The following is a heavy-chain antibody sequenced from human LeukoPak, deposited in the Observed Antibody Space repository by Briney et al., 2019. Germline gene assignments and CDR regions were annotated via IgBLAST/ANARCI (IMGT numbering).Heavy chain of an antibody. J-gene: IGHJ4*02. CDR1: GYTFTSYG. V-gene: IGHV1-18*01. Sequence: ASVKVSCKASGYTFTSYGITWVRQAPGQGLEWMGWINANNGNTNYAQNLQGRVTMTRDTSTSTAYMEVRSLRSDDTAVYYCARGRSTMVRGGGYFDYWGQGTLVTVSS. CDR2: INANNGNT. CDR3: ARGRSTMVRGGGYFDY. D-gene: IGHD3-10*01.